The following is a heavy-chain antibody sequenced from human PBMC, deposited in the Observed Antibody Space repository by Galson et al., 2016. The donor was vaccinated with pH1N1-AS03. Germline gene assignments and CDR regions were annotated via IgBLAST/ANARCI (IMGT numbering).Heavy chain of an antibody. CDR2: IYNGGST. CDR3: ARGNYGDYGGAD. J-gene: IGHJ1*01. V-gene: IGHV4-59*01. CDR1: GGSIRSYY. D-gene: IGHD4-17*01. Sequence: ETLSLTCAVSGGSIRSYYWNWIRQSPGKEMEWIGYIYNGGSTNYNPSLNNRVTISLDKSKNQIFLRLSSVPTSDTAVYYCARGNYGDYGGADWGQGTLVIVSS.